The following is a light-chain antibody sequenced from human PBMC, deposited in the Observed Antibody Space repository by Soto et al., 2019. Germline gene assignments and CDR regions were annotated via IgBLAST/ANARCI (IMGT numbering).Light chain of an antibody. CDR2: KAS. Sequence: RLTQCPSTLSAAVGDRGTITCRASQRIXSGLDWYQPKPRKAPKFLTDKASTLTTGGPSRLSGSGSGTAVTLTISSMQPADFDTDYCQHYNFNSEAFGQGTKVDIK. CDR1: QRIXSG. V-gene: IGKV1-5*03. CDR3: QHYNFNSEA. J-gene: IGKJ1*01.